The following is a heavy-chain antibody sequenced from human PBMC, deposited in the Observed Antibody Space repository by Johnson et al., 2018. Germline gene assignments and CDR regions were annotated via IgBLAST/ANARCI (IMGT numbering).Heavy chain of an antibody. CDR2: INHSGST. D-gene: IGHD3-16*02. V-gene: IGHV4-34*01. J-gene: IGHJ4*02. CDR3: AGGFKEGYPPTYYFDY. CDR1: GGSFSGYY. Sequence: QVQLQQWGAGLLKPSETLSLTCAVYGGSFSGYYWSWIRQPPGKGLEWIGEINHSGSTNYNPSLKSRVTISVDTSKNQFSLKLSSVTAADTAVYYCAGGFKEGYPPTYYFDYLGQGTLVTVSS.